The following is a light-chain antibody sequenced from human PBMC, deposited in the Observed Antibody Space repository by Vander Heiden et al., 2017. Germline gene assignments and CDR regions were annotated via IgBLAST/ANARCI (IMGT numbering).Light chain of an antibody. CDR2: DAS. V-gene: IGKV1-5*01. J-gene: IGKJ2*01. Sequence: DIQMTKSPSTLSASAGDRVTITCRASQSISSWLAWYPQKPGKAPKLLIYDASSLESGVPSRFSGNGSGTEFTLSISSLQPDDFATYYCQQYNSLAMYTFGQGTKLEIK. CDR3: QQYNSLAMYT. CDR1: QSISSW.